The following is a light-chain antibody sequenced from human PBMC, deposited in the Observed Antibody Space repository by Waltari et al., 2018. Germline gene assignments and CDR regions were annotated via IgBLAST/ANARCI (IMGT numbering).Light chain of an antibody. CDR1: SSDVGSYNL. V-gene: IGLV2-23*02. Sequence: QSALTPPASVSGSPGQSITIPCPGTSSDVGSYNLFSWYQQHPGKAPKLMIYEVSKRPSGVSNRFSGSKSGNTASLTISGLQAEDEADYYCCSYAGSSTLVFGGGTKLTVL. CDR2: EVS. CDR3: CSYAGSSTLV. J-gene: IGLJ2*01.